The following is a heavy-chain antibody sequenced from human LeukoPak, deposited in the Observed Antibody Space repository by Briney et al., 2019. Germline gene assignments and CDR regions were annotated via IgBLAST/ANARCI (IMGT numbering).Heavy chain of an antibody. CDR1: GFTFSSYG. CDR2: IRYDGSNK. J-gene: IGHJ4*02. CDR3: AKPGSSGSYYFDY. D-gene: IGHD1-26*01. V-gene: IGHV3-30*02. Sequence: PGGSLRLSCAASGFTFSSYGLHWVRQAPGKGLEWVAFIRYDGSNKYYADSVKGRFTISRDNSKNTLYLQMNSLRAEDTAVYYCAKPGSSGSYYFDYWGQGTLVTVSS.